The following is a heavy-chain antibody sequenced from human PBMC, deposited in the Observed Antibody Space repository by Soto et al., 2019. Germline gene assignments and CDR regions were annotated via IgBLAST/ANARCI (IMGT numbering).Heavy chain of an antibody. Sequence: VAVISYDGSNKYYADSVKGRFTISRDNSKNTLYLQMNSLRAEDTAVYYCAKDLISMVVVPDAAQWNYYYYYGMDVWGQGTTVTFSS. CDR3: AKDLISMVVVPDAAQWNYYYYYGMDV. J-gene: IGHJ6*02. CDR2: ISYDGSNK. D-gene: IGHD2-2*01. V-gene: IGHV3-30*18.